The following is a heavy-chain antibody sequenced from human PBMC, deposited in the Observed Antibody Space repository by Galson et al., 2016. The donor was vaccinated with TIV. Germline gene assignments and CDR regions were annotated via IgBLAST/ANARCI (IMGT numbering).Heavy chain of an antibody. CDR1: GYSISSGYY. D-gene: IGHD3-10*01. Sequence: TLSLPCAVSGYSISSGYYWGWIRQSPRKGLQWIATISYSRSTYYNPSLESRAILSLDTSNNHFSLRLGSATAADTAVYYCARVATYGSGSYQWNFESWGQGILVTVSS. V-gene: IGHV4-38-2*01. J-gene: IGHJ4*02. CDR3: ARVATYGSGSYQWNFES. CDR2: ISYSRST.